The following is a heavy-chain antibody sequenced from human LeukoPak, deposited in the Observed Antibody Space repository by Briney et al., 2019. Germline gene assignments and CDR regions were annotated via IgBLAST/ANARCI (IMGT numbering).Heavy chain of an antibody. CDR3: ARRGWLHDAFDI. CDR2: ISAYNGNT. Sequence: ASVKVSCKASGYTFTSYGISWVRQAPGQGLEWMGWISAYNGNTNYAQKLQGRVTMTTDTSTSTVYMELSSLRSEDTAVYYCARRGWLHDAFDIWGQGTMVTVSS. D-gene: IGHD3-22*01. CDR1: GYTFTSYG. J-gene: IGHJ3*02. V-gene: IGHV1-18*01.